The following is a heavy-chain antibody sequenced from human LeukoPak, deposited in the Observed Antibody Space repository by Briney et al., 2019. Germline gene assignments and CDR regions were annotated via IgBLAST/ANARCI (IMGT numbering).Heavy chain of an antibody. CDR3: AFIWFGELLDPAFDY. V-gene: IGHV1-2*02. Sequence: ASVKVSCKASGYTFTGYYMHWVRQAPGQGLEWMGWINPNSGGTNYAQKFQGRVTMTRDTSISTAYMELSRLRSDDTAVYYCAFIWFGELLDPAFDYWGQGTLVTVTS. CDR2: INPNSGGT. D-gene: IGHD3-10*01. CDR1: GYTFTGYY. J-gene: IGHJ4*02.